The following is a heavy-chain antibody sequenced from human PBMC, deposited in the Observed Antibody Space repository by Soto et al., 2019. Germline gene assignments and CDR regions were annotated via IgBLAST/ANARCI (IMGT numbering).Heavy chain of an antibody. Sequence: GGSLRLSCAASGFTFSSSWMSWVRQAPGKGLEWVSNIKEGGSGKYYVDSVKGRFTISRDNSKNTLYLQMNSLRAEDTAVYYCAKELTATFEYWGQGTLVTVSS. CDR2: IKEGGSGK. D-gene: IGHD6-25*01. J-gene: IGHJ4*02. V-gene: IGHV3-7*03. CDR1: GFTFSSSW. CDR3: AKELTATFEY.